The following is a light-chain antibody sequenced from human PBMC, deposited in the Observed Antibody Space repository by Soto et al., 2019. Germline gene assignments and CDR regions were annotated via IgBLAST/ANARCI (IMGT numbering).Light chain of an antibody. CDR2: GAS. V-gene: IGKV3-20*01. CDR3: QQYGDLPWT. J-gene: IGKJ1*01. CDR1: HSVSSNS. Sequence: QPPGTVCLSPGERATLSCRASHSVSSNSVAWSQQKPGQAPRLLIYGASSRDTGIPDRFSGSGSGTEFTLTINSLEPEDFAVYYCQQYGDLPWTFGQGTKVDIK.